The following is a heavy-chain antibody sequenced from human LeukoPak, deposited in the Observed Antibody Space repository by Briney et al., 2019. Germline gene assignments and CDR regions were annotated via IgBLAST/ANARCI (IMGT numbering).Heavy chain of an antibody. CDR2: IYYSGST. Sequence: SETLPLTCTVSGGSISSSSYYWGWIRQPPGKGLEWIGSIYYSGSTYYNPSLKSRVTISVDTSKNQFSLKLSSVTAADTAVNYCARDPYSSSWRYYYYYYMDVWGKGTTVTVSS. V-gene: IGHV4-39*07. CDR1: GGSISSSSYY. CDR3: ARDPYSSSWRYYYYYYMDV. D-gene: IGHD6-13*01. J-gene: IGHJ6*03.